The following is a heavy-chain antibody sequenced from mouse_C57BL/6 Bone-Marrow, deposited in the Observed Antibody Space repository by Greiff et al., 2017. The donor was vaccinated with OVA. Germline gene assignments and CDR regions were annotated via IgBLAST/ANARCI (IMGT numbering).Heavy chain of an antibody. V-gene: IGHV1-52*01. CDR2: IDPSDSET. Sequence: QVQLQQPGAELVRPGSSVKLSCKASGYTFTSYWMHWVKQRPIQGLEWIGNIDPSDSETPYNQKFKDKAKLNVDKSSSTAYMQLSSLTSEDSAVYYCASGWDEAWFAYWGQGTLVTVSA. CDR1: GYTFTSYW. D-gene: IGHD4-1*01. J-gene: IGHJ3*01. CDR3: ASGWDEAWFAY.